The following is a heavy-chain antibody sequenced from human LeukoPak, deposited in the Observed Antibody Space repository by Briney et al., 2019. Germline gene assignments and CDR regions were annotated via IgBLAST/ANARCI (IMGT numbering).Heavy chain of an antibody. D-gene: IGHD2-15*01. V-gene: IGHV4-31*03. CDR2: IYYSGST. CDR1: GGSISSGGYY. J-gene: IGHJ3*02. CDR3: ASGRGSAFDI. Sequence: SETLSLTCTVSGGSISSGGYYWSWIRQHPGKGLEWIGYIYYSGSTYYNPSLKSRVTISVDTSKNQFSLKLSSVTAADTAVYYYASGRGSAFDIWGQGTMVTVSS.